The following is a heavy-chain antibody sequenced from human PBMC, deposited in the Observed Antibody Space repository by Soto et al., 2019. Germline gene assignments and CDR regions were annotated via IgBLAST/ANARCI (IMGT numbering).Heavy chain of an antibody. CDR3: AKDLGPNWSPDDYYYYYVMDV. CDR1: GFTFSSYG. Sequence: QVQLVESGGGVVQPGRSLRLSCAASGFTFSSYGMHWVRQAPGKGLEWVAVISYDGSKKYYADSVKGRFTISRDNSKNTLYLQMNSLRAEDTAVYYCAKDLGPNWSPDDYYYYYVMDVWGQGTTVTVSS. V-gene: IGHV3-30*18. CDR2: ISYDGSKK. J-gene: IGHJ6*02. D-gene: IGHD1-1*01.